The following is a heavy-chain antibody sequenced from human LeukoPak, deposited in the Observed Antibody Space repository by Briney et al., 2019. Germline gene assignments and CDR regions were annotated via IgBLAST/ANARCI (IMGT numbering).Heavy chain of an antibody. J-gene: IGHJ4*02. CDR3: ANYSNYGAGSVDY. V-gene: IGHV3-30*02. CDR2: IRYNGSNK. Sequence: GGSLRLSCAAWGFTLSSFGMKGVREARGRGGEGVSFIRYNGSNKYYADSVKGRFTISRDNSKNTLYLQMNSLRAEDTAVYYCANYSNYGAGSVDYWGQGTLVTVSS. CDR1: GFTLSSFG. D-gene: IGHD4-11*01.